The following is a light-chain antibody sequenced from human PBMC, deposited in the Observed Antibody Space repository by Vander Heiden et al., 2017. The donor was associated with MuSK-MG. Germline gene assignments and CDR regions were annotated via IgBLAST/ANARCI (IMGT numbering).Light chain of an antibody. CDR2: GAS. V-gene: IGKV3-15*01. CDR1: QSVSSN. CDR3: QQYNNGGSLT. Sequence: FVLTQSPATLSVSPGERATLSCRASQSVSSNLAWYQQKPGQAPRLLIYGASTRATGIPARFSGSGSGTEFTLTISSLESEDFAVYYCQQYNNGGSLTFGGGTKVEIK. J-gene: IGKJ4*01.